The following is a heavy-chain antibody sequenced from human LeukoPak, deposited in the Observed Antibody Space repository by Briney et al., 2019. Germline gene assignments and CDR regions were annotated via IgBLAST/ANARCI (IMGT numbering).Heavy chain of an antibody. CDR1: GFNFEDYD. J-gene: IGHJ4*02. D-gene: IGHD1-1*01. CDR3: TRMYRNGFDY. Sequence: GGSLRLSCAAPGFNFEDYDMSWVRQPPGKGLEWVSGINWNGGSTGYADSVKGRFTISRDNAKNSLYLEMNNLRAEDTAVYYCTRMYRNGFDYWGQGTLVTVSS. CDR2: INWNGGST. V-gene: IGHV3-20*04.